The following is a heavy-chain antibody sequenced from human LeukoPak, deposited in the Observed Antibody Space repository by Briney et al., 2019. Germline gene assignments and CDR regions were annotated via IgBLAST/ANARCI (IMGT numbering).Heavy chain of an antibody. J-gene: IGHJ3*01. V-gene: IGHV3-73*01. Sequence: GGSLRLSCTASGFTLSGSVIDWVRQASGNGLEWVGCVRNKANYSATAYVASVKGRFTISRDDSKNTAYLQMNSLKTEDTAVYYCTRGKWELQDAFDFWGQGTMVTVSS. D-gene: IGHD1-26*01. CDR2: VRNKANYSAT. CDR1: GFTLSGSV. CDR3: TRGKWELQDAFDF.